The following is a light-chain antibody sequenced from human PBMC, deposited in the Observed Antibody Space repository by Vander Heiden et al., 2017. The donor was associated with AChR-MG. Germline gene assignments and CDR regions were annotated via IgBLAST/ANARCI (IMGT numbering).Light chain of an antibody. CDR3: QQYGSSPLFT. CDR2: AAS. Sequence: DIVLTQSPATLSLSPGDRATLSCGASQSVISTYLAWYQQKPGLAPRLLIFAASTRATGIPDRFSGSGYGTDFTLTISRLEPEDFAVYYCQQYGSSPLFTFGPGTRVDIK. CDR1: QSVISTY. V-gene: IGKV3D-20*01. J-gene: IGKJ3*01.